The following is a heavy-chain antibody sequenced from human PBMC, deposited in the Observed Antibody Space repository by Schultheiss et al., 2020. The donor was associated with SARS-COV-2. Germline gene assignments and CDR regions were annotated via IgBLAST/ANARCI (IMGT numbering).Heavy chain of an antibody. CDR2: IYYSGST. CDR1: GGSISSYY. Sequence: SETLSLTCTVSGGSISSYYWSWIRQPPGKGLEWIGYIYYSGSTNYNPSLKSRVTISVDTSKNQFSLSLRSVTAADTAVYYCATEVRGSGWFDPWGQGTLVTVSS. V-gene: IGHV4-59*01. J-gene: IGHJ5*02. D-gene: IGHD3-10*01. CDR3: ATEVRGSGWFDP.